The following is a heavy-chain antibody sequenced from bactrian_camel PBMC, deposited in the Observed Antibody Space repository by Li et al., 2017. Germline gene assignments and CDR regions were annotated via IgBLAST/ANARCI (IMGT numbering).Heavy chain of an antibody. J-gene: IGHJ6*01. Sequence: HVQLVESGGGSVQAGGSLTLSCSASTPVACMGWFRQVPGKDPQEVALMNTEGHRRHSPSVEGRFTISYDNAKNNLYLQMNSLKPEDTAMYYCAVRRYYCGLYFVGDEFGFWGQGTQVTVS. D-gene: IGHD3*01. CDR3: AVRRYYCGLYFVGDEFGF. CDR2: MNTEGHR. V-gene: IGHV3S53*01. CDR1: TPVAC.